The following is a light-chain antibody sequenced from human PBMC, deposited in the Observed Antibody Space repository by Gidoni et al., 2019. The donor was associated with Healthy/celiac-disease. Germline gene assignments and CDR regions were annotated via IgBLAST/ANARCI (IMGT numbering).Light chain of an antibody. CDR1: QGISSY. CDR3: QQLNSYPIT. J-gene: IGKJ5*01. Sequence: DIQFTQSPSFLSASVGDRVTITCRASQGISSYLAWNQQQTGKAPKLLIYAASTLQSGVPSRFSGSGSGTEFTLTISSLQPEDFATYYCQQLNSYPITFGQGTRLEIK. CDR2: AAS. V-gene: IGKV1-9*01.